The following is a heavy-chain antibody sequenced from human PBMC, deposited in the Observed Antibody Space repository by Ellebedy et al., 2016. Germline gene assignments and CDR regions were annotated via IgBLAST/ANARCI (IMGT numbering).Heavy chain of an antibody. V-gene: IGHV3-21*01. CDR2: ISSSSSYI. CDR3: AREAKYTEYPGWFDY. Sequence: GGSLRLXXAASGFTFSSYSMNWVRQAPGKGLEWVSSISSSSSYIYYADSVKGRFTISRDNAKNSLYLQMNSLRAEDTAVYYCAREAKYTEYPGWFDYWGQGTLVTVSS. J-gene: IGHJ4*02. D-gene: IGHD2-2*02. CDR1: GFTFSSYS.